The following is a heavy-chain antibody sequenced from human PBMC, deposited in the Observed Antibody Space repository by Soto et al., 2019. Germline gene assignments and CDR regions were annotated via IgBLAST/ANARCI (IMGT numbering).Heavy chain of an antibody. CDR3: AKEVRGRERWLQLGFYYYYGMGV. J-gene: IGHJ6*02. Sequence: GGSLRLSCAASGFTFSSYGMHWVRQAPGKGLEWVAVISYDGSNKYYADSVKGRFTISRDNSKNTLYLQMNSLRAEDTAVYYCAKEVRGRERWLQLGFYYYYGMGVWGQGTTVTVSS. CDR1: GFTFSSYG. V-gene: IGHV3-30*18. CDR2: ISYDGSNK. D-gene: IGHD5-12*01.